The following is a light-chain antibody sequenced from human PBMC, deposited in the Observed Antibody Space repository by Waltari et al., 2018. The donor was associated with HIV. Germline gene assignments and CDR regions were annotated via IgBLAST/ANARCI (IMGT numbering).Light chain of an antibody. CDR3: QSYDSSLSGPV. CDR2: GNN. V-gene: IGLV1-40*01. CDR1: SSNIGAGHE. J-gene: IGLJ3*02. Sequence: QSVLTQPPSVSGAPGQRVTFSCTGSSSNIGAGHEVHWYQQLPGTGPKLLIYGNNNRPSGVPDRFSGSKAGTSASLAITGLQAEDEGDYYCQSYDSSLSGPVFGGGTKLTVL.